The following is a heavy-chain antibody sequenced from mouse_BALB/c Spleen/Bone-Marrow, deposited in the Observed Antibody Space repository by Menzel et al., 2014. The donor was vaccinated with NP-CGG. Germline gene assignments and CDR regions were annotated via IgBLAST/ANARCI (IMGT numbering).Heavy chain of an antibody. J-gene: IGHJ2*01. Sequence: EVQVVESGGGLVQPGGSLKLSCAASGFTFSNYGMSWVRQTPDKRLELVATINGNGGSTYYPDSVKGRFTISRDTAKNTLYLQTSSLKSEETAMYYCVRGNYGNYVDYFDFWGQGTTLTVSS. V-gene: IGHV5-6-3*01. CDR1: GFTFSNYG. CDR2: INGNGGST. D-gene: IGHD2-1*01. CDR3: VRGNYGNYVDYFDF.